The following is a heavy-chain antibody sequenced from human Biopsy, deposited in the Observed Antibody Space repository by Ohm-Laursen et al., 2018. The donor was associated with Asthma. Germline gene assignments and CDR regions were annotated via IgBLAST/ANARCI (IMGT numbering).Heavy chain of an antibody. D-gene: IGHD2-21*01. CDR2: ISWNSGSS. CDR3: AKATLGDIGKDY. Sequence: SLRLSCAASGFSLDDYAMYWVRQGPGKGLEWVAGISWNSGSSAYADSVKGRFTISRDSAKNSLYLQMNSLRVEDTALYYCAKATLGDIGKDYWGQGTLVTVSS. V-gene: IGHV3-9*01. J-gene: IGHJ4*02. CDR1: GFSLDDYA.